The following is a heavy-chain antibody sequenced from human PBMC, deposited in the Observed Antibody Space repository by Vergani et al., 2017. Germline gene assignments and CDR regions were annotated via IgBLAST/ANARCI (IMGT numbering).Heavy chain of an antibody. CDR1: GFTFSSHG. CDR2: IWYDGSNK. Sequence: QVQLVESEGGVVQPGRSLTLSCVASGFTFSSHGMHWVRQAPGKGLEWVAVIWYDGSNKYYGDSVKGRFTISRDNSKNTLYLQMNSLRVEDTAVYYCAKEGGGYCSGGTCYPEYWGQGTLVIVSS. D-gene: IGHD2-15*01. J-gene: IGHJ4*02. V-gene: IGHV3-33*06. CDR3: AKEGGGYCSGGTCYPEY.